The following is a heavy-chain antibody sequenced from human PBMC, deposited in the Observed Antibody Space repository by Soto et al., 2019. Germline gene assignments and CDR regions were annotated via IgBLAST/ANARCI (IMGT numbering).Heavy chain of an antibody. CDR3: ARDMGYCSGGSCAGAFDI. J-gene: IGHJ3*02. CDR1: GFTFSDYY. CDR2: ISSSSSNT. Sequence: GGSLRLSCAAFGFTFSDYYMTWIRQAPGKGLEWVSYISSSSSNTNYADSVKGRFTISRDNAKNSLYLQMNSLRAGGTAVYYCARDMGYCSGGSCAGAFDIWGQGTMVTVSS. V-gene: IGHV3-11*06. D-gene: IGHD2-15*01.